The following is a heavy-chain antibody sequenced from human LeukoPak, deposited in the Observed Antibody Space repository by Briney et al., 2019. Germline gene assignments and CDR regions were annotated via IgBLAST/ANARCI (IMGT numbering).Heavy chain of an antibody. D-gene: IGHD2-15*01. CDR2: ISGSGGST. J-gene: IGHJ4*02. CDR1: GFTFSSYA. Sequence: PGGSLRLSCAASGFTFSSYAMSWVRQAPGKGLEWVSAISGSGGSTYCADSVKGRFTISRDNSKNTLYLQMNSLRAEDTAVYYCAKGYCSGGSCPGHYWGQGTLVTVSS. CDR3: AKGYCSGGSCPGHY. V-gene: IGHV3-23*01.